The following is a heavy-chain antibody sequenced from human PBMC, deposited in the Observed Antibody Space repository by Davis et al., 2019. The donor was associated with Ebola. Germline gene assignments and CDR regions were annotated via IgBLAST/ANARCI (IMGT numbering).Heavy chain of an antibody. CDR1: GFSLSTSGVG. Sequence: SGPTLVKPTQTLTLTCTFSGFSLSTSGVGVGWIRQPPGKALEWLALIYWDDDKRYSPSLKSRLTITKDTSKNQVVLTMTNMDPVDTATYYCAHMAYYDFWSGYYFDAFDIWGQGTMVTVSS. V-gene: IGHV2-5*02. CDR2: IYWDDDK. J-gene: IGHJ3*02. CDR3: AHMAYYDFWSGYYFDAFDI. D-gene: IGHD3-3*01.